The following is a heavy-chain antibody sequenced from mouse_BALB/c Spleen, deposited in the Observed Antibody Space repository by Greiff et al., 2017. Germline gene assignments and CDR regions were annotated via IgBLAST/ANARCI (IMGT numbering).Heavy chain of an antibody. D-gene: IGHD2-1*01. CDR1: GYSITSGYY. V-gene: IGHV3-6*02. CDR2: ISYDGSN. CDR3: ANYGNYRVYAMDY. Sequence: ESGPGLVKPSQSLSLTCSVTGYSITSGYYWNWIRQFPGNKLEWMGYISYDGSNNYNPSLKNRISITRDTSKNQFFLKLNSVTTEDTAKYYCANYGNYRVYAMDYWGQGTSVTVSS. J-gene: IGHJ4*01.